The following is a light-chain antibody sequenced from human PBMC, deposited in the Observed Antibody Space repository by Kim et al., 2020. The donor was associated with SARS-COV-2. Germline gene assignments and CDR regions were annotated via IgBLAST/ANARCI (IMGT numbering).Light chain of an antibody. CDR2: GAS. CDR3: QQYSDWPLS. Sequence: IVMTQSPATLSVSPGERATLSCRASQSVSSNLAWYQQKPGQAPRLLIYGASTRATGIPGRFSGSGSGTEFTLTISSLQSEEFAVYYCQQYSDWPLSFGGGTKVDIK. J-gene: IGKJ4*01. V-gene: IGKV3-15*01. CDR1: QSVSSN.